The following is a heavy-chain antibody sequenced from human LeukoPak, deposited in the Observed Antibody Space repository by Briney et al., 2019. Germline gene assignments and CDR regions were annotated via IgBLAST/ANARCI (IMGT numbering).Heavy chain of an antibody. D-gene: IGHD1-26*01. CDR1: GFTFSSYA. V-gene: IGHV3-23*01. CDR3: ARWDSGNYYGIGN. J-gene: IGHJ4*02. Sequence: VGSLRLSCAASGFTFSSYAMSWVRQAPGKGLEWVSAISGSGGSTYHAYSGKGRFTISRDNARNSLYLQMHSLIAEDTALYYRARWDSGNYYGIGNWGQGTLVTVSS. CDR2: ISGSGGST.